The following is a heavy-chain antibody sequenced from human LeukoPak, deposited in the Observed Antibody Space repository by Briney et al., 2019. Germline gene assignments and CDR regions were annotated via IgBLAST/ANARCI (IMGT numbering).Heavy chain of an antibody. J-gene: IGHJ5*02. CDR2: IYSGGST. V-gene: IGHV3-53*01. CDR1: GFTVSSNY. Sequence: AGGSLRLSCAASGFTVSSNYMSWVRQAPGKGLEWVSVIYSGGSTYYADSVKGRFTISRDNSKNTLYLQMNSLRAEDTAVYYCARVIPPSAKILWFAELVWWFDPWGQGTLVTVSS. D-gene: IGHD3-10*01. CDR3: ARVIPPSAKILWFAELVWWFDP.